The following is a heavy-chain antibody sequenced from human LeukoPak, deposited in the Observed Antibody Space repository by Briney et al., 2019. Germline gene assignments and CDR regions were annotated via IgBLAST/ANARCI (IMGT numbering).Heavy chain of an antibody. CDR2: IISTGST. J-gene: IGHJ5*02. CDR1: GFTFSNYA. CDR3: AKGKGTDAVDWFDP. D-gene: IGHD3/OR15-3a*01. Sequence: PGGSLRLSCAASGFTFSNYAMMWVRQAPGKGLEWVSSIISTGSTFYVNSVKGRFTVSRDNSKNTLYLQINSLTAEDTAFYYCAKGKGTDAVDWFDPWGQGTLVTVSS. V-gene: IGHV3-23*01.